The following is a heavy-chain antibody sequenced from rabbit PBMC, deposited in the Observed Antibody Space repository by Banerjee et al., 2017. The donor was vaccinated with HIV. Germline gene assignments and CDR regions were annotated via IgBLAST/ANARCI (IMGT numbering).Heavy chain of an antibody. CDR1: GLDFSSYYY. CDR2: IDSGDGST. Sequence: QEQLVESGGGLVQPEGSLTLTCKASGLDFSSYYYMYWVRQAPGKRPEWIACIDSGDGSTYYATWAKGRFTISKTSSTTVTLQMTSLTAADTATYFCARRGDGGGGYAFNLWGPGTLVTVS. D-gene: IGHD6-1*01. CDR3: ARRGDGGGGYAFNL. J-gene: IGHJ4*01. V-gene: IGHV1S45*01.